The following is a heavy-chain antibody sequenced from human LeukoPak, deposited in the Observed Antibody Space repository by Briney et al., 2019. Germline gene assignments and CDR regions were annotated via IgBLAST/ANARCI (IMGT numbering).Heavy chain of an antibody. V-gene: IGHV3-23*01. CDR2: ISGSGGST. Sequence: GGSLRLSCAASGFTFSSYTMSWVRQAPGKGLEWVSAISGSGGSTYYADSVKGRFTISRDNSKNTLYLQMNSLRAEDTAVYYCAKRAREYYYGSGSYGSVDYWGQGTLVTVSS. CDR3: AKRAREYYYGSGSYGSVDY. CDR1: GFTFSSYT. J-gene: IGHJ4*02. D-gene: IGHD3-10*01.